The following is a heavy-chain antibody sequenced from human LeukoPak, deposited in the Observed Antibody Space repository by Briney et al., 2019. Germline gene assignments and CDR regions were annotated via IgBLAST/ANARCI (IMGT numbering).Heavy chain of an antibody. CDR1: GGSFSGYY. CDR2: INHSGST. Sequence: SETLSLTCAVYGGSFSGYYWSWIRQPPGKGLEWIGEINHSGSTNYNPSLKSRVTISVDTSKNQFSLKLSSVTAADTAVYYCARRVAVAGWYFDLWGRGTLVTVSS. J-gene: IGHJ2*01. D-gene: IGHD6-19*01. CDR3: ARRVAVAGWYFDL. V-gene: IGHV4-34*01.